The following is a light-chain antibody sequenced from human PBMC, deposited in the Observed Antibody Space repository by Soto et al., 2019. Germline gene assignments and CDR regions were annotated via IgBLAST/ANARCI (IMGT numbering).Light chain of an antibody. V-gene: IGKV3-20*01. CDR1: QSVSSSY. CDR3: QQYGSSPFT. Sequence: ESVLTQSPGTLSMSPGERATLSCRASQSVSSSYSAWYQQKPGQAPRLLIYGASSSATGIPDSFSGSGSGTDFNLTISSPVPKDVAVYYCQQYGSSPFTFGPGTKVDIK. J-gene: IGKJ3*01. CDR2: GAS.